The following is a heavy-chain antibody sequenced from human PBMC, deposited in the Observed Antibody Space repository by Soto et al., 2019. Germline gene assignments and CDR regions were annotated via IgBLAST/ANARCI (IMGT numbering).Heavy chain of an antibody. Sequence: ASVKVSCKASGYTFTSYGISWVRQAPGQGLEWMGWISAYNGNTNYAQKLQGRVTMTTDTSTSTAYMELRSLRSDDTAVYYCARWELAFTTFGVVTTNGMDVWGQGTTVTVSS. J-gene: IGHJ6*02. CDR2: ISAYNGNT. D-gene: IGHD3-3*01. V-gene: IGHV1-18*01. CDR1: GYTFTSYG. CDR3: ARWELAFTTFGVVTTNGMDV.